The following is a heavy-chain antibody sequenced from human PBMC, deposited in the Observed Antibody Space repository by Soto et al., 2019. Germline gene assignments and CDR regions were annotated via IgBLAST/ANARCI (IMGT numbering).Heavy chain of an antibody. CDR3: ARDSGIPGRYWYFGL. CDR2: INPKRGGT. CDR1: GYTFSDYF. D-gene: IGHD2-21*01. Sequence: QVQLVHSGAEVKKPGASVKVSCTTYGYTFSDYFLHWVRQAPGQEPEWMGFINPKRGGTEYAPKFQGRGTMTRDTSSSTVYMYLSGLTSDATAIYYCARDSGIPGRYWYFGLWGRGTLVTVSS. J-gene: IGHJ2*01. V-gene: IGHV1-2*02.